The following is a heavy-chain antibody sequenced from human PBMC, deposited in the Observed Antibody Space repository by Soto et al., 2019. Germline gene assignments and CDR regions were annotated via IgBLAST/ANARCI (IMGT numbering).Heavy chain of an antibody. CDR3: GRGRSGELVIFY. D-gene: IGHD1-26*01. CDR1: GYTFTGYY. J-gene: IGHJ4*02. V-gene: IGHV1-2*02. Sequence: AASVKVSCTGSGYTFTGYYIHWVRQTPGQGPEWMGEISPQTGGTKYAQKYQGRVTMTRDTSITTVYMELSNLSPDDTAVYYCGRGRSGELVIFYWGQGTLVTVSS. CDR2: ISPQTGGT.